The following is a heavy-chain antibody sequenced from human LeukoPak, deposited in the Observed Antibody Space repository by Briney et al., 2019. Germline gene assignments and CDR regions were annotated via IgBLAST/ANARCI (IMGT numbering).Heavy chain of an antibody. J-gene: IGHJ3*02. Sequence: GGSLTLSCAASGFTFISSWMHWVRQCPEKGLVRVARINGDGSSTSFADSVKGRFIISRDNAKSTVYSQMNSLSAEDSAVYYCARWDRGAADAFHIWGQGTMVTVSS. D-gene: IGHD3-10*01. CDR2: INGDGSST. CDR3: ARWDRGAADAFHI. V-gene: IGHV3-74*01. CDR1: GFTFISSW.